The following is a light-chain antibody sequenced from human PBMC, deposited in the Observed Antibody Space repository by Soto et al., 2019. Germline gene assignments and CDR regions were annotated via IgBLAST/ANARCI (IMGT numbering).Light chain of an antibody. CDR1: QSVSSN. CDR3: QQYNNWPWT. Sequence: EIVMTQSPATLSVSPGERATLSCRASQSVSSNLAWYQQKPGQAPRLLIYGASTRATGIPARFSGSGSGTEFTPTISSLQSEDFAVYYCQQYNNWPWTFGHGTKVEIK. CDR2: GAS. J-gene: IGKJ1*01. V-gene: IGKV3-15*01.